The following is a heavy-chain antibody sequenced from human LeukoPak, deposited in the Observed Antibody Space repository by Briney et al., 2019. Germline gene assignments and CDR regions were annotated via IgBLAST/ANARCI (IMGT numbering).Heavy chain of an antibody. CDR3: GRDSSDGPTFEI. Sequence: SETLSLTCTVSGGSISSYYWSWIRQPPGKGLEWIGYIYYSGSTNYNPSLKSRVTISVDTSKNQFSLKVSSVTAADTAVYYCGRDSSDGPTFEIWDQGTMVTVSS. CDR1: GGSISSYY. V-gene: IGHV4-59*12. CDR2: IYYSGST. J-gene: IGHJ3*02.